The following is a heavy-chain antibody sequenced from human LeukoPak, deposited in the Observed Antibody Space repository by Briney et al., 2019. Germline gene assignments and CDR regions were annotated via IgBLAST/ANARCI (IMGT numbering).Heavy chain of an antibody. D-gene: IGHD3-16*01. V-gene: IGHV4-39*01. J-gene: IGHJ4*02. CDR3: ASPGGGPTKY. CDR1: GSSISSGGYY. Sequence: SETLSLTCTVSGSSISSGGYYWGWIRQPPGKGLEWIGSIYYSGSTYYNPSLKSRVTISVDTSKSQFSLKLSSVTAAGTAVYYCASPGGGPTKYWGQGTLVTVSS. CDR2: IYYSGST.